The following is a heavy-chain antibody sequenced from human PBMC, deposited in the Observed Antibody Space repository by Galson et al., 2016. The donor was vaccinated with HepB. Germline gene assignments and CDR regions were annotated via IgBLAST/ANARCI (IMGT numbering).Heavy chain of an antibody. D-gene: IGHD3-3*01. V-gene: IGHV3-49*04. CDR2: IRSKAYGATT. J-gene: IGHJ4*02. Sequence: SLRLSCAASGLSFRDHYMDWVRQAPGKGLEWVALIRSKAYGATTEYAASVQGRFSVSRDNSKSIAFLEMNSLKTEDTAVYYCTRNAGHDFWSGPADYWGQGITVAVSS. CDR3: TRNAGHDFWSGPADY. CDR1: GLSFRDHY.